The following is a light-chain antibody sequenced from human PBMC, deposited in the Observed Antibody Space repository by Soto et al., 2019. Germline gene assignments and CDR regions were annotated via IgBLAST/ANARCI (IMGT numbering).Light chain of an antibody. CDR3: QQYDVYSPWM. V-gene: IGKV1-5*03. CDR2: KAS. CDR1: QSVSRW. Sequence: DIKMTQSPSTLSASVGDRVTITCRASQSVSRWLAWYKQKPGEAPKLLIYKASNLESGVSSRFSGSGSGTEFTLTISSLQPDDSATYYCQQYDVYSPWMFGQGTKVDIK. J-gene: IGKJ1*01.